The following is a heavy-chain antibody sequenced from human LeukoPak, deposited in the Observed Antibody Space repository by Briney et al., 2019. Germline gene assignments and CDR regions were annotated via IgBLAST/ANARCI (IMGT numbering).Heavy chain of an antibody. Sequence: GGSLRLSCAASGFTFSSYWMSRVRQAPGKGLEWVANIKQDGSEKYYVDSVKGRFTISRDNAKNSLYLQMNSLRAEDTAVYYCARATYGYYYYYYMDVWGKGTTVTVSS. CDR1: GFTFSSYW. D-gene: IGHD2-21*01. V-gene: IGHV3-7*01. J-gene: IGHJ6*03. CDR3: ARATYGYYYYYYMDV. CDR2: IKQDGSEK.